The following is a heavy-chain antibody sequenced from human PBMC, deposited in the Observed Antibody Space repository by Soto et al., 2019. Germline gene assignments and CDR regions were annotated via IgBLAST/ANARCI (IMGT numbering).Heavy chain of an antibody. CDR1: GFTFTCYW. Sequence: PGGSLRLSCAASGFTFTCYWMHWVRQAPGMGLVWVSRINSDVSSTNYADSVKGRFTISRDNANDMVYLQMNSLRAEDTDVYYCASGLVEYSSSWFDYWGQGTPVTVCS. CDR3: ASGLVEYSSSWFDY. D-gene: IGHD6-13*01. CDR2: INSDVSST. V-gene: IGHV3-74*01. J-gene: IGHJ5*01.